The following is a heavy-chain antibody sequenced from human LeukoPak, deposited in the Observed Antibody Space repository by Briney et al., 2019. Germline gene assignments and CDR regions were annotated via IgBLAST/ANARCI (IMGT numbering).Heavy chain of an antibody. D-gene: IGHD3-22*01. Sequence: ASVKVSCKASGYTFTSYGISWVRQAPGQGLEWMGWISAYNGNTNYAQKLQGRVPMNPEKSTSTAYMELRRLRSDDTAVYYCARDRYMGYYYDSSGYYPDPWGQGTLVTVSS. CDR2: ISAYNGNT. CDR1: GYTFTSYG. CDR3: ARDRYMGYYYDSSGYYPDP. J-gene: IGHJ5*02. V-gene: IGHV1-18*01.